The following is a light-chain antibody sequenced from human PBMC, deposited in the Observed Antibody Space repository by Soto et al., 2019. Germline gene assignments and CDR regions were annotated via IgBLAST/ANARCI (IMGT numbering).Light chain of an antibody. CDR1: QNIGNF. V-gene: IGKV1-39*01. J-gene: IGKJ1*01. CDR3: QQSYGTPRT. Sequence: DIQMTQSPSSLSASVGDRVTITCRASQNIGNFLNWYQQRPGKAPTLLIYFTSSLQSGVPSRFSGSGSGTDFTLTISSLQPEDFATYLCQQSYGTPRTFGQGTKVDIK. CDR2: FTS.